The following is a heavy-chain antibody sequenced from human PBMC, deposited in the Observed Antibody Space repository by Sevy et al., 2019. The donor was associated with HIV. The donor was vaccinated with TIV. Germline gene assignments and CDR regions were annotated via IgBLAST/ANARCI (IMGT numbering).Heavy chain of an antibody. J-gene: IGHJ4*02. D-gene: IGHD6-19*01. CDR3: AKDRPVKGAVAGTDGFDS. V-gene: IGHV3-23*01. Sequence: GGSLRLSCAASGFTFSSDAMSWVCLGPGKGLELVWVISGSGGSRYYSDSTQGRFRISRDNSKNTPYLQMNSLRAEDTAVYYCAKDRPVKGAVAGTDGFDSWGQGTLVTVSS. CDR2: ISGSGGSR. CDR1: GFTFSSDA.